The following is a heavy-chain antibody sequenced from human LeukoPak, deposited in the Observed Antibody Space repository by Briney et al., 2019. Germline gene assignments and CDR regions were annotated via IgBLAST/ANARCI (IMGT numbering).Heavy chain of an antibody. CDR3: ARETEYYDSSGPVFDY. V-gene: IGHV3-48*03. Sequence: GGSLRLSCAASGFTFSSYAMNWVRQAPGKGLEWVSYINSSGSTIYYADSVKGRLTISRDNAKNSLYLQMNSLRAEDTAVYYCARETEYYDSSGPVFDYWGQGPLVTVSS. J-gene: IGHJ4*02. CDR2: INSSGSTI. D-gene: IGHD3-22*01. CDR1: GFTFSSYA.